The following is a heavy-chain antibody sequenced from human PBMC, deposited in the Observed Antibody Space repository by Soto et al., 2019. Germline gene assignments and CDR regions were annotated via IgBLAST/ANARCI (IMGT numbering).Heavy chain of an antibody. D-gene: IGHD2-2*01. CDR2: IGSSSSTI. Sequence: GGSLRLSCAASGFTFSTHSMNWVRQAPGKGLEWVSYIGSSSSTIYYADSVKGRFTISRDNAKNSLCLQMNSLRDEDTAVYYCARGVSTRGYYGMDVWGQGTTVTVSS. CDR3: ARGVSTRGYYGMDV. CDR1: GFTFSTHS. V-gene: IGHV3-48*02. J-gene: IGHJ6*02.